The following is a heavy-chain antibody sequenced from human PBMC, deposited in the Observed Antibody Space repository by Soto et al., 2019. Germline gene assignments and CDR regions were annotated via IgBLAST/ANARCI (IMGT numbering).Heavy chain of an antibody. CDR1: GGTFSSYA. J-gene: IGHJ6*02. Sequence: SVKVYCKASGGTFSSYAISWVRQAPGQGLEWMGGIIPIFGTANYAQKFQGRVTITADESTSTAYMELSSLRSEDTAVYYCASPRRYICSWYYYYYYVMYFSGQGTTVIGS. V-gene: IGHV1-69*13. CDR2: IIPIFGTA. D-gene: IGHD6-13*01. CDR3: ASPRRYICSWYYYYYYVMYF.